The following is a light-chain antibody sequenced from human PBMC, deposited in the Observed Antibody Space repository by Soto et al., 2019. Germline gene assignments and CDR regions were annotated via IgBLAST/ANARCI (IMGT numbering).Light chain of an antibody. V-gene: IGLV2-14*03. CDR2: DVS. J-gene: IGLJ1*01. CDR1: SSNVGTYNS. CDR3: QSYDSSLSGYV. Sequence: QSALAQPASVSASPGQSITISCTGTSSNVGTYNSVSWYQQHPGKAPKLLIYDVSNRPSGVSNRFSGSKSGTSASLAITGLQAEDEADYYCQSYDSSLSGYVFGTGTQLIVL.